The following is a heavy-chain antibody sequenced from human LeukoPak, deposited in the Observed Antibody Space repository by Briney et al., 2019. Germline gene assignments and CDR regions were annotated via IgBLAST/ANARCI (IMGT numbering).Heavy chain of an antibody. CDR1: GFTFSSYA. D-gene: IGHD6-19*01. J-gene: IGHJ4*02. V-gene: IGHV3-23*01. Sequence: GGSLRLSCAASGFTFSSYAMSWVRQAPGRGLEWVSAISGSGGSTYYADSVKGRFTISRDNSKNTLYLQMNSLRAEDTAVYYCAKVRVSIAVALKPDFDYWGQGTLVTVSS. CDR3: AKVRVSIAVALKPDFDY. CDR2: ISGSGGST.